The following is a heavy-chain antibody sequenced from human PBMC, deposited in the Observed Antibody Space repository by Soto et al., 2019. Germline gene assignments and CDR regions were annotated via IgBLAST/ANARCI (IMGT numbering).Heavy chain of an antibody. V-gene: IGHV1-8*01. D-gene: IGHD3-3*01. CDR1: GYTFTSYD. J-gene: IGHJ5*02. Sequence: ASVKVSCKASGYTFTSYDINWVRQATGQGLEWMGWMNPNSGNTGYAQKFQGRVTMTRNTSISTAYMELSSLRSEDTAVYYRARTRILTIFGVVIISWFDPWGQGTLVTVSS. CDR2: MNPNSGNT. CDR3: ARTRILTIFGVVIISWFDP.